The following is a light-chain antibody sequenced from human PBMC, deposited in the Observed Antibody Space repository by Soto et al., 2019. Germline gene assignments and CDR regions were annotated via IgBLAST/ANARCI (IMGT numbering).Light chain of an antibody. CDR2: GAS. V-gene: IGKV3-15*01. CDR1: QSVSSN. J-gene: IGKJ1*01. Sequence: EIVLTQSPATLSVSPGERATLSCRASQSVSSNLAWYQQKPGQATRLLIYGASTRATGIPARFSGSGSGTDFTLTISRLEPEDFAVYYCQQYDNSLWTFGQGTKVDIK. CDR3: QQYDNSLWT.